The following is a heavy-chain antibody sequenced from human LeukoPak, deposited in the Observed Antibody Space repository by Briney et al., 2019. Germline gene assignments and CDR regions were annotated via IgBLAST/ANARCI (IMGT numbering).Heavy chain of an antibody. CDR3: ARDRCTDGSCYSDY. CDR1: GGSISSYY. V-gene: IGHV4-59*12. CDR2: TYYSGST. J-gene: IGHJ4*02. Sequence: SETLSLTCTVSGGSISSYYGSWIRQPPGKGLEWIGYTYYSGSTNYNPSLKSRVTISVDTSKNQFSLKLSSVTAADTAVYYCARDRCTDGSCYSDYWGQGTLVTVSS. D-gene: IGHD2-15*01.